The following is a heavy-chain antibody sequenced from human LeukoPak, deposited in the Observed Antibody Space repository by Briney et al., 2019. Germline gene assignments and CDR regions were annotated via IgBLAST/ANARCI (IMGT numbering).Heavy chain of an antibody. CDR2: IWYDGSNK. CDR3: AKDPNGDYVGAFDI. V-gene: IGHV3-33*06. D-gene: IGHD4-17*01. J-gene: IGHJ3*02. Sequence: GGSLRLSCAASGFTFSSYGMHWVRQAPGKGLEWVAVIWYDGSNKYYADSVKGRFSISRDNSKNTLYLQMNSLRAEDTAVYYCAKDPNGDYVGAFDIWGQGTMVTVSS. CDR1: GFTFSSYG.